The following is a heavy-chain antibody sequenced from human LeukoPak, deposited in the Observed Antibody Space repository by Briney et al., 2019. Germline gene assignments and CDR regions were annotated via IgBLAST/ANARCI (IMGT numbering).Heavy chain of an antibody. D-gene: IGHD1-1*01. CDR1: GGSISSYY. CDR2: IYYSGST. Sequence: PSETLSLTCTVSGGSISSYYWSWIRQPPGKGLEWIGYIYYSGSTNYNPSLKSRVTISVDTSKNQFSLKLSSVTAADTAVYYCARSQYNWNDVDYWGQGTLVTVSS. CDR3: ARSQYNWNDVDY. J-gene: IGHJ4*02. V-gene: IGHV4-59*01.